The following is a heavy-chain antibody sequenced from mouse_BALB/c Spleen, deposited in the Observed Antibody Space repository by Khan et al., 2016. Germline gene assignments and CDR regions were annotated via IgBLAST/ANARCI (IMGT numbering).Heavy chain of an antibody. CDR3: ARSPCDYDVGFAY. J-gene: IGHJ3*01. D-gene: IGHD2-4*01. V-gene: IGHV14-3*02. CDR1: GFNIKDTY. Sequence: VQLQQPGAELVKPGASVKLSCTASGFNIKDTYMHWVKQRPEQGLEWIGRIDPANGNTKYDPKFQGKATLTADTSSNTAYLQLSSLTSEDSAVCSCARSPCDYDVGFAYWGQGTLVTVSA. CDR2: IDPANGNT.